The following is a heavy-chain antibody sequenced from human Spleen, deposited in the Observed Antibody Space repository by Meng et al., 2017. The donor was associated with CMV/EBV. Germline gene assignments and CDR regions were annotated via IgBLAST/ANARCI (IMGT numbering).Heavy chain of an antibody. D-gene: IGHD3-16*01. Sequence: GGSISSEEYDWSGIRQAPGKGLEWIGYIYYSGSTYYNPSLRSRVTMSVDTSKNHFSLNVTSVTAADTAVYYCSRWSLVHYNMDVWGQGTTVTVSS. V-gene: IGHV4-30-4*01. CDR1: GGSISSEEYD. J-gene: IGHJ6*02. CDR3: SRWSLVHYNMDV. CDR2: IYYSGST.